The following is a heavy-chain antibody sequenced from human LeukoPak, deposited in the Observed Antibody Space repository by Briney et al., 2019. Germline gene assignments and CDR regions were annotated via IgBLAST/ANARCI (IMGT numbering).Heavy chain of an antibody. D-gene: IGHD6-13*01. CDR3: ARAKAAGSYDF. Sequence: SETLSLTCSVSGSSIGRHYWTWIRQPPGKGLEWIGYTHISGRSNYNPSLKSRATTSLDRAKNQISLTLTSVTAADTAVYFCARAKAAGSYDFWGQGT. CDR1: GSSIGRHY. J-gene: IGHJ4*02. V-gene: IGHV4-59*11. CDR2: THISGRS.